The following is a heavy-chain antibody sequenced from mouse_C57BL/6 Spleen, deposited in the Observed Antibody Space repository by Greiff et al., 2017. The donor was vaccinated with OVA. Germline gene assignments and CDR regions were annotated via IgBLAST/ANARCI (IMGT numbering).Heavy chain of an antibody. CDR2: INPNNGGT. V-gene: IGHV1-26*01. Sequence: EVQLQQSGPELVKPGASVKISCKASGYTFTDYYMNWVKQSHGKSLEWIGDINPNNGGTSYNQKFKGKATLTVDKSSSTAYMELRSLTSEDAAVYYCARTGAYYGSSDHWYFDVWGTGTTVTVSS. CDR3: ARTGAYYGSSDHWYFDV. CDR1: GYTFTDYY. J-gene: IGHJ1*03. D-gene: IGHD1-1*01.